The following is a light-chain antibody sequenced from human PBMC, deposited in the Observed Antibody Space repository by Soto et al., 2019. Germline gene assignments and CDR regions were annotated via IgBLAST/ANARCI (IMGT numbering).Light chain of an antibody. J-gene: IGLJ2*01. CDR1: RSNIGSIT. CDR3: AAWDDSLNGVV. Sequence: QSVLTQPPSASGTPGQRVTISCSGSRSNIGSITVNWYQQLPGTAPKLLIYSNDQRPSGVPDRFSGSKSGTSASLAISGLQSEDEADYYCAAWDDSLNGVVIGGGTKLTVL. V-gene: IGLV1-44*01. CDR2: SND.